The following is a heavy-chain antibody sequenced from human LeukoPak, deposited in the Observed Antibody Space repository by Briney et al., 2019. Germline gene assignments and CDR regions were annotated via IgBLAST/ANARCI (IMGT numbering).Heavy chain of an antibody. D-gene: IGHD6-19*01. V-gene: IGHV3-33*01. Sequence: PGGSLRLSCAASGFTFSSYGMHWVRQAPGKGLEWVAVIWYDGSNKYYEDSVKGRFTISRDNSKNTLYLQMNSLRAEDTAVYYCARGGIQVSGIDEFDYWGQGTLVTVSS. CDR2: IWYDGSNK. CDR1: GFTFSSYG. J-gene: IGHJ4*02. CDR3: ARGGIQVSGIDEFDY.